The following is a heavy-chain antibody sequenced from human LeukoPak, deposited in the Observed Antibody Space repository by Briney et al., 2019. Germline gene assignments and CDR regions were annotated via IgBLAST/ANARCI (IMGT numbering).Heavy chain of an antibody. CDR2: INPNSGGT. J-gene: IGHJ4*02. CDR1: GYTFTGYY. V-gene: IGHV1-2*02. Sequence: ASVKVSCKASGYTFTGYYMHWVRQAPGQGLEWMGWINPNSGGTNYAQKFQGRVTMTRDTSISTAYMELSRLRSDDTAVYYCARTNYGGNSADYWGQGTLVTVFS. D-gene: IGHD4-23*01. CDR3: ARTNYGGNSADY.